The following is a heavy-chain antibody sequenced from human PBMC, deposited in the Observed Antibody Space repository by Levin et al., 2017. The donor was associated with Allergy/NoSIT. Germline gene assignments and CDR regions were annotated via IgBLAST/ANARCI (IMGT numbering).Heavy chain of an antibody. CDR2: ISSSGSTI. J-gene: IGHJ4*02. CDR1: GFTFSSYE. CDR3: ARQLGNFWSGYNYFDY. D-gene: IGHD3-3*01. Sequence: SCAASGFTFSSYEMNWVRQAPGKGLEWVSYISSSGSTIYYADSVKGRFTISRDNAKNSLYLHMNSLRAEDTAVYYCARQLGNFWSGYNYFDYWGQGTLVTVSS. V-gene: IGHV3-48*03.